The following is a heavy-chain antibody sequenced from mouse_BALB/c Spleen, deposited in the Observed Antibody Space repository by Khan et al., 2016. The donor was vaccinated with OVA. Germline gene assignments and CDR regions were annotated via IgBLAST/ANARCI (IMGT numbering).Heavy chain of an antibody. CDR3: ARLAYYYDSEGFAY. CDR2: ISTGGHYT. V-gene: IGHV5-6*01. D-gene: IGHD1-1*01. Sequence: EVQLQESGGDLVKPGGSLKLSCAASGFTFSTYGMSWIRQTPDKRLESVATISTGGHYTYYPDNVKGRFTISRDNAKNTLYLQMTSLKSEDTAMFYCARLAYYYDSEGFAYWGQGTLVTFSA. J-gene: IGHJ3*01. CDR1: GFTFSTYG.